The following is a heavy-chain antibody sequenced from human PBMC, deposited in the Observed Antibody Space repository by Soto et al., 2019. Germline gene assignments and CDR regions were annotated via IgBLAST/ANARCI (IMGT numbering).Heavy chain of an antibody. Sequence: QVQLQQWGAGLLKPSETLSLTCAVYGGSFSGYYWSWIRQPPGKGLEWIGEINHGGSTNYNPSLKCRVTISVDTSKNQFSLKLSSVTAADTAVYYCARESSGRPSGSRWYFDLWGRGTLVTVSS. D-gene: IGHD6-19*01. J-gene: IGHJ2*01. CDR3: ARESSGRPSGSRWYFDL. CDR1: GGSFSGYY. V-gene: IGHV4-34*01. CDR2: INHGGST.